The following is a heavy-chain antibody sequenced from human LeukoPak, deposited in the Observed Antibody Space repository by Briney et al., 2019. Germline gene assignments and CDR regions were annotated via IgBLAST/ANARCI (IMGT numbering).Heavy chain of an antibody. V-gene: IGHV3-48*03. CDR1: GFTFSSYE. CDR2: ISSGSTI. Sequence: GGSLRLSCAASGFTFSSYEMNWVRQAPGKGLEWVSYISSGSTIYYADSVKGRFTISRDNAKNSLYLQMNSLRAEDTAVYYCAELGITMIGGVWGKGTTVAISS. J-gene: IGHJ6*04. CDR3: AELGITMIGGV. D-gene: IGHD3-10*02.